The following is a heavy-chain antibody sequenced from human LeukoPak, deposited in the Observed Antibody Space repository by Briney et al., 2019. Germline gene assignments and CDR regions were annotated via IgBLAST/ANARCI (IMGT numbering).Heavy chain of an antibody. CDR3: ARGAGSGSSYRVYNWFDP. J-gene: IGHJ5*02. D-gene: IGHD3-10*01. Sequence: SQTLSLTCTVSGGSISSGSYYWSWIRQPAGKGLEWIGRIYTSGSTNYNPSLKSRVTISVDTSKNQFSLKLSSVTAADTAVYYCARGAGSGSSYRVYNWFDPWGQGTQVTVSS. CDR2: IYTSGST. CDR1: GGSISSGSYY. V-gene: IGHV4-61*02.